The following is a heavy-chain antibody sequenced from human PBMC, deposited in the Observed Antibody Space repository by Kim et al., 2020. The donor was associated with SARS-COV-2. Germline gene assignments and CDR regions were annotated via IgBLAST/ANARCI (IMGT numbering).Heavy chain of an antibody. CDR2: INGNARTI. D-gene: IGHD6-13*01. J-gene: IGHJ3*02. CDR1: ELPFSYSE. CDR3: ARELAARGVDI. V-gene: IGHV3-48*03. Sequence: GGSLRLSCAASELPFSYSEMNWVRQAPGKGLEWISYINGNARTIFYADSVRGRFTVSRDNAKNLLFLQMSGLRGEDTAVYYCARELAARGVDIWGQVT.